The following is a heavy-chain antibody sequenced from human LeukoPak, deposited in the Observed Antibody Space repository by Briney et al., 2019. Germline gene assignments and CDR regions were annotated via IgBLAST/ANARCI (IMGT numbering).Heavy chain of an antibody. Sequence: SETLSLTCAVYGGSFSGYYWSWIRQPPGKGLDWIGEINHSGSTNYNPSLKSRVTISVDTSKNQFSLKLSSVTAADTAVYYCARGGYCSSTSCYYFDYWGQGTLVTVSS. V-gene: IGHV4-34*01. CDR3: ARGGYCSSTSCYYFDY. CDR2: INHSGST. CDR1: GGSFSGYY. D-gene: IGHD2-2*01. J-gene: IGHJ4*02.